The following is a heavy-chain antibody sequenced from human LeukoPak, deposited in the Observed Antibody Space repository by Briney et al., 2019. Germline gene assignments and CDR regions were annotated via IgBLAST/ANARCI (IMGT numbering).Heavy chain of an antibody. CDR3: ARDAQRGFDYSNSLKY. CDR1: GFIFSHHG. J-gene: IGHJ4*01. D-gene: IGHD4-11*01. V-gene: IGHV3-33*01. CDR2: IWSDGTNR. Sequence: GGSLRLSCAASGFIFSHHGMHRVRQAPGKGLEWVAVIWSDGTNRFYADSVKGRFTISRDNSQNTVFLQMDSLRVKDTAIYYCARDAQRGFDYSNSLKYWGHGTLVTVSS.